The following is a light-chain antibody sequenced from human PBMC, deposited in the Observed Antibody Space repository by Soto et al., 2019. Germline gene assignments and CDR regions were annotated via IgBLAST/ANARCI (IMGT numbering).Light chain of an antibody. CDR3: QQYDSTPYT. J-gene: IGKJ2*01. V-gene: IGKV4-1*01. CDR1: QSVLYSSNNKNY. Sequence: DNVMTQSPDSLAVSLGERATINCKSSQSVLYSSNNKNYLAWYQRKPGQPPKLLIYWASTRESGVPDRISGSGSGTDFTLTISSLQAEDVAVYYCQQYDSTPYTFGQGTKLEIK. CDR2: WAS.